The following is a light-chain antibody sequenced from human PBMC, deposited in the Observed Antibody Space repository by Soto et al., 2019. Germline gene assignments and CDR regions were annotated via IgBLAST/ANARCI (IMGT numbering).Light chain of an antibody. V-gene: IGKV3-11*01. J-gene: IGKJ5*01. Sequence: EIVMTQSPATLSVSPGESATLSCRASQSVSTYLAWYQQKPGQAPRLLIYAASNRVTGIPARFRGGGSGTDFTLTISRLEHDDFAVYCCQQRSYWQITVGQGTRLEIK. CDR1: QSVSTY. CDR2: AAS. CDR3: QQRSYWQIT.